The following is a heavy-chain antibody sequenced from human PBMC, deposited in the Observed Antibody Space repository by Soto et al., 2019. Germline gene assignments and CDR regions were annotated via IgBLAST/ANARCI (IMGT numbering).Heavy chain of an antibody. J-gene: IGHJ6*02. D-gene: IGHD2-21*01. Sequence: PGGSLRLSSAASGFTFGSYAMSWVRQAPGKGLEWVSAISGSGGSKYYADSVKGRFTISRDNSKNTLYLQMNSLRAEDTAVYYCAKEDVDYYYYYGMDVWGQGTTVTVSS. V-gene: IGHV3-23*01. CDR3: AKEDVDYYYYYGMDV. CDR2: ISGSGGSK. CDR1: GFTFGSYA.